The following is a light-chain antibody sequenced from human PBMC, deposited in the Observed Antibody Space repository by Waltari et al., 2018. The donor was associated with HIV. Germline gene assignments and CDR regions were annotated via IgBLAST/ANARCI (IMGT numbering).Light chain of an antibody. J-gene: IGLJ2*01. CDR3: SSYTSSSTVV. V-gene: IGLV2-14*01. Sequence: QSALTQPASVSGSPGQSITISCTGTSSDVGGSNYVSWYQQHPGKAPKLMIYEVSNRHSGGSNRFSGSKSGNTASLTISGLQAEEEADYYCSSYTSSSTVVFGGGTKLTVL. CDR1: SSDVGGSNY. CDR2: EVS.